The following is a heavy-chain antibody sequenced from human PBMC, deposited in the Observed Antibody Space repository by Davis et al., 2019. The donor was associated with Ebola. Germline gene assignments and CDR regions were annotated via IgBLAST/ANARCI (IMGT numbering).Heavy chain of an antibody. CDR3: AREDTAMADFDC. CDR1: GFTFSSYW. Sequence: GESLKISCAASGFTFSSYWMHWVRQAPGKGLVWVSRINSDGSSTSYADSVKGRFTISRDNSKYMLYLQMNGLRPEDTAVYYCAREDTAMADFDCWGQGTLVTVSS. CDR2: INSDGSST. D-gene: IGHD5-18*01. V-gene: IGHV3-74*01. J-gene: IGHJ4*02.